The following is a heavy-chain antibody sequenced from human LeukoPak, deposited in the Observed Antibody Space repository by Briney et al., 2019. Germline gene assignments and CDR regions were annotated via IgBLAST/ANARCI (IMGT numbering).Heavy chain of an antibody. D-gene: IGHD3-22*01. Sequence: GGSLRLSCAASKFTFSNYAMHWVRQAPGKGLEWVAVLSHDGSNKYYADSVKGRFTISRDNSKNTLYLRMNSLRAEDTAVYYCARGPGVYYDSSGYYYPSMDVWGQGTTVTVSS. J-gene: IGHJ6*02. V-gene: IGHV3-30-3*01. CDR3: ARGPGVYYDSSGYYYPSMDV. CDR1: KFTFSNYA. CDR2: LSHDGSNK.